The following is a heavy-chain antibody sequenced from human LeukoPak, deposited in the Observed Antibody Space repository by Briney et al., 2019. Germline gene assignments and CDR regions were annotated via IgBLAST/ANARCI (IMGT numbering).Heavy chain of an antibody. D-gene: IGHD1-26*01. Sequence: GGSLRLSCAASGFTFSSYGMHWVRQAPGKGLEWVAVIWYDGSNKYYADSVKGRFTISRDNSKNTLYLQMNSLRAEDTAVYYCARDEVGVGATHDYWGQGTLVTVSS. CDR1: GFTFSSYG. V-gene: IGHV3-33*01. CDR3: ARDEVGVGATHDY. J-gene: IGHJ4*02. CDR2: IWYDGSNK.